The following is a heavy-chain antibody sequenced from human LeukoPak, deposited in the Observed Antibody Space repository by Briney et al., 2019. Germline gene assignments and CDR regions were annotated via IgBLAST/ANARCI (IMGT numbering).Heavy chain of an antibody. D-gene: IGHD1-14*01. CDR2: IWYDGNEK. CDR1: GFTFRKCG. J-gene: IGHJ4*02. Sequence: GGSLRLSCAASGFTFRKCGMHRVRQAPGKGLDWVAFIWYDGNEKHYADSAKGRFTISRDNSKNTLFLQMSSLRADDTAIYYCATEQEGRRAAFDYWGQGTLVTVSS. CDR3: ATEQEGRRAAFDY. V-gene: IGHV3-30*02.